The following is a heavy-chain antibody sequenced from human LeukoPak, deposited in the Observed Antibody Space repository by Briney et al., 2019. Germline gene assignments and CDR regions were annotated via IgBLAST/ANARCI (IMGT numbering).Heavy chain of an antibody. V-gene: IGHV4-34*01. CDR3: ARHLRAVAGGRYFDY. Sequence: SETLSLTCVVYGGSFSGHYWSWIRQSPGKGLEWIGEINHSGSTNYNSSLKSRVTISIDTSKNQFSLKLSSVTAADTAVYYCARHLRAVAGGRYFDYWGQGTQVTVSS. CDR2: INHSGST. D-gene: IGHD6-19*01. CDR1: GGSFSGHY. J-gene: IGHJ4*02.